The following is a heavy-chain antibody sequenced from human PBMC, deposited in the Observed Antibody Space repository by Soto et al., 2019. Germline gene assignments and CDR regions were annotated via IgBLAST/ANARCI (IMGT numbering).Heavy chain of an antibody. J-gene: IGHJ4*02. D-gene: IGHD6-19*01. CDR3: ATTPYSSGYQFEF. CDR1: GSPLSEIS. Sequence: ASVKVSCKXSGSPLSEISMHWVRQAPGKGLEWMGGYDPEEDETAYAQKFRGRVSMTEDTSTDTAYMELSSLRSEDTAVYYCATTPYSSGYQFEFWGQGTLVTVSS. CDR2: YDPEEDET. V-gene: IGHV1-24*01.